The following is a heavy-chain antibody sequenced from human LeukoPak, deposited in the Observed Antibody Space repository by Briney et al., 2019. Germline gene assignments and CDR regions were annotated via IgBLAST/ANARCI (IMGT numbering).Heavy chain of an antibody. CDR3: ARGSPTETYNWFDP. J-gene: IGHJ5*02. CDR1: GDSVSRNSAA. V-gene: IGHV6-1*01. CDR2: TYYRSKWYN. D-gene: IGHD1-1*01. Sequence: SQTLSLTCALSGDSVSRNSAAWHWVRQSPSRGLQWLGRTYYRSKWYNDYAESVKSRITINPDTSKNQFSLQLNSVTPEDTAVDYCARGSPTETYNWFDPWGQGTLVTVSS.